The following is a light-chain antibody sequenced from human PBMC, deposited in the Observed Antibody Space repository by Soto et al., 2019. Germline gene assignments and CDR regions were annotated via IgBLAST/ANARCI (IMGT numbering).Light chain of an antibody. CDR3: HQYGRSPRT. J-gene: IGKJ5*01. CDR2: GAS. CDR1: QSAPSSN. Sequence: ETGLTQSPGTLSLSPGERVTLSCRTSQSAPSSNLAWYQQKPGQAPRLLIYGASSRATVIPDRFSGSGSGTDFTLTISRLEPEDFAVYSCHQYGRSPRTFGQGTRLEIK. V-gene: IGKV3-20*01.